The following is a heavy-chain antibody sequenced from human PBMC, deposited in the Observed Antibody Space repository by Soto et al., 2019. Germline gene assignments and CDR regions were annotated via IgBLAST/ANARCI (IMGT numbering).Heavy chain of an antibody. J-gene: IGHJ4*02. CDR1: GFTFSGSA. Sequence: GGSLRLSCAASGFTFSGSAMHWVRQASGKGLEWVGRIRSKSNSYATAYAASVKGRFTFSRDDSKNTAYLQMNSLKTEDTAVYYCTLDEDVFYLWGQGTLVTVSS. V-gene: IGHV3-73*01. D-gene: IGHD3-9*01. CDR2: IRSKSNSYAT. CDR3: TLDEDVFYL.